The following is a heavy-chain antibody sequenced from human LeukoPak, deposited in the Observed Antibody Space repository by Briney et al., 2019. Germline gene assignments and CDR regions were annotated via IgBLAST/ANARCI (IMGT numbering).Heavy chain of an antibody. Sequence: SETLSLTCTVSGGSISSYYWSWIRQPPGKGLEWIGHIYYTGRIYYNPSVMSRLTISVDRSKNQFSLKLTSVTAADTAVYYCARALDNYYDFSHFDPWGQGTLVTVSS. CDR3: ARALDNYYDFSHFDP. CDR1: GGSISSYY. CDR2: IYYTGRI. V-gene: IGHV4-59*01. J-gene: IGHJ5*02. D-gene: IGHD3-3*01.